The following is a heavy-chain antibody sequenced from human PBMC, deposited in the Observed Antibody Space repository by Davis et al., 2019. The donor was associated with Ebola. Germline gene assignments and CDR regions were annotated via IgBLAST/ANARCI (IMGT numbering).Heavy chain of an antibody. CDR2: TYYSGST. CDR3: AREGYRGGGFDY. J-gene: IGHJ4*02. CDR1: GGSINRQY. D-gene: IGHD2-21*01. Sequence: PSETLSLTCTVSGGSINRQYWSWIRQPPGKGLDWIGYTYYSGSTTYNPSLKSRVPISAATAKNQFSLRLNSVTAADTAIYYCAREGYRGGGFDYWGQGTLVPVSS. V-gene: IGHV4-59*11.